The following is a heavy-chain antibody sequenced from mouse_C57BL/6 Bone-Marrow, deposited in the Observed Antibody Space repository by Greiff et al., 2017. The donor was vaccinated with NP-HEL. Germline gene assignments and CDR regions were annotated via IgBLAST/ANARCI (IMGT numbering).Heavy chain of an antibody. J-gene: IGHJ2*01. V-gene: IGHV1-9*01. CDR2: ILPGSGNT. CDR3: ERDYYGSSNFHY. Sequence: QVQLQQPGAELMKPGASVKLSCKATGYTFTGNWLEWVKQRPGHGLEWIGEILPGSGNTYYNERFKGKATFTADTSSNTAYMQLSSLTTVDSAIYYGERDYYGSSNFHYWGRGTTLTVSS. D-gene: IGHD1-1*01. CDR1: GYTFTGNW.